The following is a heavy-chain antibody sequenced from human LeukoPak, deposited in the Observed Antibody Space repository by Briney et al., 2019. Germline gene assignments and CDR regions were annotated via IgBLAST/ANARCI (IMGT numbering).Heavy chain of an antibody. J-gene: IGHJ4*02. CDR1: GGSISSYY. CDR3: ARVPEGQTFDY. V-gene: IGHV4-59*01. Sequence: PSETLSLTCTVSGGSISSYYWSWIRQPPGKGLEWIGYIYYSGSTNYNPSLKSRVTISVDTSKNQFSLKLSSVTAADTAVYYCARVPEGQTFDYWGQGTLVTVSS. CDR2: IYYSGST.